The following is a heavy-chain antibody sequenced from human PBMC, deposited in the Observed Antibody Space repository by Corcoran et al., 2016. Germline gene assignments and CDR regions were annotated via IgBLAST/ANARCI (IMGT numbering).Heavy chain of an antibody. Sequence: QVQLVQSGAEVKKPGASVKVSCKASGYTFTSYGISWVRQAPGQGIEWMGGISAYNGNTNYAQKLQRRVTMTTDTSTSTAYMELRILSSDETAVDYCARATYCSSTSCYILGYYYGMDVWRQGTTVTVSS. V-gene: IGHV1-18*01. CDR3: ARATYCSSTSCYILGYYYGMDV. J-gene: IGHJ6*02. CDR2: ISAYNGNT. D-gene: IGHD2-2*01. CDR1: GYTFTSYG.